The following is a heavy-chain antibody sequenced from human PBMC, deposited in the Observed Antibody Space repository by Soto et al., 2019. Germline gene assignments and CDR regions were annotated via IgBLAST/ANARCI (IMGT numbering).Heavy chain of an antibody. Sequence: GASVKVSCKASGYTFTSYDINWVRQATGQGLEWMGWMNPNSGNTGYAQKFQGRVTMTRNTSISTAYMELSSLRSEDTAVYYCARGRTITIFGVVTLGDAFDIWGQGTMVTVSS. J-gene: IGHJ3*02. CDR2: MNPNSGNT. V-gene: IGHV1-8*01. CDR3: ARGRTITIFGVVTLGDAFDI. CDR1: GYTFTSYD. D-gene: IGHD3-3*01.